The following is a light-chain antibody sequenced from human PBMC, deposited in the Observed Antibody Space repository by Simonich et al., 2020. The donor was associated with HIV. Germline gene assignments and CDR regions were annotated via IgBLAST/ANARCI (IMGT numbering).Light chain of an antibody. J-gene: IGKJ4*01. Sequence: EIVLTQSPATLSLSPGERPTPSCRASQSVSSHLAWYQQKPGQAPRLLIYDASNRATGIPARFSGSGSGTDFTLTISSLEPEDFAVYYCQQRSNWLTFGGGTKVEIK. V-gene: IGKV3-11*01. CDR2: DAS. CDR1: QSVSSH. CDR3: QQRSNWLT.